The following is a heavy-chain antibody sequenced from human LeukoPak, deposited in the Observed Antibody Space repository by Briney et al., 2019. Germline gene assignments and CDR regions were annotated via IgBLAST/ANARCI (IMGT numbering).Heavy chain of an antibody. V-gene: IGHV4-59*01. D-gene: IGHD4-17*01. CDR3: ARSDYGSLVDY. J-gene: IGHJ4*02. CDR1: GGSISSYY. CDR2: IYYSGST. Sequence: SETLPLTCTVSGGSISSYYWSWIRQPPGKGLEWIGYIYYSGSTNYNPSLKSRVTISVDTSKNQFSLKLSSVTAADTAVYYCARSDYGSLVDYWGQGTLVTVSS.